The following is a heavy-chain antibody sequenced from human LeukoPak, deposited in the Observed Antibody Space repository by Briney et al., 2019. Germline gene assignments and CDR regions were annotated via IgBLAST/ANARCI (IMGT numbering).Heavy chain of an antibody. CDR2: ISSSSRYL. J-gene: IGHJ3*02. CDR3: ARANYYDSSGDAFDI. Sequence: GGSLRLSCAASGFTFSSCSLNWVRQAPGKGLEWVSFISSSSRYLSYADSVKGRFTISRDNAKDSVYLQMNSLRVEDTAVYYCARANYYDSSGDAFDIWGQGTMVTVSS. CDR1: GFTFSSCS. V-gene: IGHV3-21*01. D-gene: IGHD3-22*01.